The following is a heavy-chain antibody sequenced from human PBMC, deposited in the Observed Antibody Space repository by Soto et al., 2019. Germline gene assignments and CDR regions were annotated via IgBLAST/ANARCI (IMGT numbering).Heavy chain of an antibody. Sequence: GGSLRLSCAASGFTFSSYAMSWVRQAPGKGLEWVSAISGSGGSTYYADSVKGRFTISRDNSKNTLYLQMNSLRAEDTAVYYCAKDRVVAAADTDYGIFDYWGQGTLVTVSS. J-gene: IGHJ4*02. V-gene: IGHV3-23*01. D-gene: IGHD6-13*01. CDR1: GFTFSSYA. CDR2: ISGSGGST. CDR3: AKDRVVAAADTDYGIFDY.